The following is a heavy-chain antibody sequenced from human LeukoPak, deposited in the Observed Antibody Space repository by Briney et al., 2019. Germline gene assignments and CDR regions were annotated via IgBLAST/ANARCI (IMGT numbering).Heavy chain of an antibody. V-gene: IGHV3-23*01. CDR3: AKALLPDYYDSSGYYYFDY. CDR2: ISGSGGST. CDR1: GFTFSSYA. Sequence: GGSLRLSCAASGFTFSSYAMSWVRHAPGKGLEWVSAISGSGGSTYYADSVKGRFTISRDNSKNTLYLQMNSLRAEDTAVYYCAKALLPDYYDSSGYYYFDYWGQGTLVTVSS. D-gene: IGHD3-22*01. J-gene: IGHJ4*02.